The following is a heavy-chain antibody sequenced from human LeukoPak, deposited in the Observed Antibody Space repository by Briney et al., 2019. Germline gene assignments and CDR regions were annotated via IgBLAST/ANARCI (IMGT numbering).Heavy chain of an antibody. J-gene: IGHJ4*02. Sequence: ASVKVSCKASGYTFTGYYMHWGRQAPGQGLEWMGWINPNSGGTNYAQKLQGRVTMTTDTSTSTAYMELRSLRSDDTAVYYCARHAGSWFGEPTPLDWGQGTLVTVSS. D-gene: IGHD3-10*01. CDR1: GYTFTGYY. V-gene: IGHV1-2*02. CDR2: INPNSGGT. CDR3: ARHAGSWFGEPTPLD.